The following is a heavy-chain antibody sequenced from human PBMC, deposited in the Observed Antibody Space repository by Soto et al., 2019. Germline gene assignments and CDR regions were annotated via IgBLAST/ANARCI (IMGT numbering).Heavy chain of an antibody. D-gene: IGHD3-9*01. CDR1: GGSISSSSYY. J-gene: IGHJ4*02. CDR2: IYYSGST. Sequence: QLQLQESGPGLVKPSETLSLTCTVSGGSISSSSYYWGWIRQPPGKGLEWIGSIYYSGSTYYNPSLKSRVTISVDTSKNQFSLKLSSVTAADTAVYYCARYDNYDILTGYRSSFDYWGQGTLVTVSS. V-gene: IGHV4-39*01. CDR3: ARYDNYDILTGYRSSFDY.